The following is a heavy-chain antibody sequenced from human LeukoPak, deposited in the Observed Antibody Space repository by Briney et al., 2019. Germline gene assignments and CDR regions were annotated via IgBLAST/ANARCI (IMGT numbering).Heavy chain of an antibody. CDR3: ARVDSNNYDY. Sequence: PSETLSLTCAVYGGSFSGYYWSWIRQPPGKGLEWIGEINHSGSTNYNPSLKSRVTISVDTSKNQFSLKLSSVTAADTAVYYCARVDSNNYDYWGQGTLVTVSS. D-gene: IGHD1-1*01. V-gene: IGHV4-34*01. CDR1: GGSFSGYY. CDR2: INHSGST. J-gene: IGHJ4*02.